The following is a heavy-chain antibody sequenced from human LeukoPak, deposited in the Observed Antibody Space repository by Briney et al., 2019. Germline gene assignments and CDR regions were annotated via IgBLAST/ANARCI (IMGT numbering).Heavy chain of an antibody. CDR3: ARYYDILTGGYYFDY. Sequence: GASVKVSCKASGGTFSSYAIRWVRQAPGQGLEWMGGIIPIFGTANYAQKFQGRVTITADKSTSTAYMELSSLRSEDTAVYYCARYYDILTGGYYFDYWGQGTLVTVSS. CDR2: IIPIFGTA. CDR1: GGTFSSYA. J-gene: IGHJ4*02. D-gene: IGHD3-9*01. V-gene: IGHV1-69*06.